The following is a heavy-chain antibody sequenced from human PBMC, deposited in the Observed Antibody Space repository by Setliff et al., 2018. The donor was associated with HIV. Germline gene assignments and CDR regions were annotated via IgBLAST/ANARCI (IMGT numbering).Heavy chain of an antibody. CDR1: GDSVSSGSYY. J-gene: IGHJ6*03. CDR3: ARVSPLTHYYYMDM. V-gene: IGHV4-61*01. Sequence: SETLSLTCTVSGDSVSSGSYYWSWIRQPPGKGLEWIGYIYYSGTTNYNPSLKSRVTISVDTSKNQFYLHLSSVTAADTAVYYCARVSPLTHYYYMDMWGKGTTVTVSS. CDR2: IYYSGTT. D-gene: IGHD7-27*01.